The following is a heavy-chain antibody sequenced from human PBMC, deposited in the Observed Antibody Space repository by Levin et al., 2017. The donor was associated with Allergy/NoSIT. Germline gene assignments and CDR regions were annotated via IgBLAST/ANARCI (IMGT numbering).Heavy chain of an antibody. CDR2: ISSSSSYI. V-gene: IGHV3-21*01. J-gene: IGHJ4*02. CDR3: ARWGRSGWSPQYYFDY. CDR1: GFTFSSYS. D-gene: IGHD6-19*01. Sequence: GGSLRLSCAASGFTFSSYSMNWVRQAPGKGLEWVSSISSSSSYIYYADSVKGRFTISRDNAKNSLYLQMNSLRAEDTAVYYCARWGRSGWSPQYYFDYWGQGTLVTVSS.